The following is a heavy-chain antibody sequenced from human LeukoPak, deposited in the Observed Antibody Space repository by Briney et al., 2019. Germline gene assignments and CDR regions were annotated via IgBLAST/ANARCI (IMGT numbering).Heavy chain of an antibody. J-gene: IGHJ5*02. Sequence: ASVKVSCKASGYTFTSYYMHWVRQAPGQGLEWMGIINPSGGSTSCAQKFQGRVTMTRDTSTSTVYMELSSLRSEDTAVYYCARDSRPRRDTAMVTGPEFDPWGQGTLVTVSS. CDR3: ARDSRPRRDTAMVTGPEFDP. D-gene: IGHD5-18*01. CDR2: INPSGGST. V-gene: IGHV1-46*01. CDR1: GYTFTSYY.